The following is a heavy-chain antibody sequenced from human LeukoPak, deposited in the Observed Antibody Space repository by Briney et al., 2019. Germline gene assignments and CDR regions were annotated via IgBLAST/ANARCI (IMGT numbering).Heavy chain of an antibody. CDR3: ARVSFHCSSTSCYSNNYYYYGMDV. Sequence: SETLSLTCTVSGGSISSSGYYWSWIRQHPGKDLGWIGYIYYSGTTDYNPSLESRVIISRDTSKNQFSLKLSSVTAADTAVYYCARVSFHCSSTSCYSNNYYYYGMDVWGQGTTVTVSS. D-gene: IGHD2-2*01. CDR1: GGSISSSGYY. CDR2: IYYSGTT. V-gene: IGHV4-31*03. J-gene: IGHJ6*02.